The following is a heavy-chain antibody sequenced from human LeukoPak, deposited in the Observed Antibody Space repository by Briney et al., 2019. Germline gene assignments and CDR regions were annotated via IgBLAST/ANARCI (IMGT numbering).Heavy chain of an antibody. J-gene: IGHJ4*02. CDR3: AKDPRSYYDFWAD. CDR2: ISGSGGTT. Sequence: GGSLRLSCAASGFTFSSYAMSWVRQAPGKGLEWVSTISGSGGTTYYADSVKGRFTISGDNSKNTLHLRMNSLRAEDTAVYYCAKDPRSYYDFWADWGQGTPVTVSS. D-gene: IGHD3-3*01. V-gene: IGHV3-23*01. CDR1: GFTFSSYA.